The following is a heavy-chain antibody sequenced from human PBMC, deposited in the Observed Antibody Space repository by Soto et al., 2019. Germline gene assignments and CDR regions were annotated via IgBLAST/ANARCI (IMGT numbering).Heavy chain of an antibody. CDR2: VPYDGSNK. D-gene: IGHD3-10*01. V-gene: IGHV3-30*18. CDR3: AKGKGMTYHYGLDV. CDR1: VFTLSIYG. J-gene: IGHJ6*01. Sequence: PGGALRISCASSVFTLSIYGMHWVRQAPGKGLEWVAVVPYDGSNKYYADSVKGRFTISRDNSKNTLNLQMNSLRAEDTAVYYCAKGKGMTYHYGLDVWGQGTTVTVSS.